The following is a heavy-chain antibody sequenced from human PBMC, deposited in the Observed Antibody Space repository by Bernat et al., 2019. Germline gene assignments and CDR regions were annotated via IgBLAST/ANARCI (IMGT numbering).Heavy chain of an antibody. Sequence: EVQLVESGGGLVKPGGSLRLSCAASGFTFSSYNMMWVRQAPGRGLERVSFITPGSDSTNYAASVKGRFTISRDTSKNTLYLQMNSLRAEDTAVYYCARDKRLDPWGQGTLVTVSS. CDR2: ITPGSDST. CDR1: GFTFSSYN. CDR3: ARDKRLDP. J-gene: IGHJ5*02. V-gene: IGHV3-21*04.